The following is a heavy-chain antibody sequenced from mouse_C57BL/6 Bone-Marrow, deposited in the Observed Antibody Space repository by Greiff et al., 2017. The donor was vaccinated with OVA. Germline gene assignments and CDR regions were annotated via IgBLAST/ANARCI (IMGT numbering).Heavy chain of an antibody. CDR2: ISDGGSYT. D-gene: IGHD2-1*01. CDR1: GFTFSSYA. CDR3: ATVYYGNFFAY. V-gene: IGHV5-4*03. Sequence: EVKLMESGGGLVKPGGSLKLSCAASGFTFSSYAMSWVRQTPEKRLEWVATISDGGSYTYYPDNAKNNLYLQMSHLKSEDTAMYYCATVYYGNFFAYWGQGTLVTVSA. J-gene: IGHJ3*01.